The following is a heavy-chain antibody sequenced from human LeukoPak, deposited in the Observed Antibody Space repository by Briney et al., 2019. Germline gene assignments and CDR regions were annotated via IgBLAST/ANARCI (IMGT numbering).Heavy chain of an antibody. CDR1: GYIFTVKF. J-gene: IGHJ4*02. V-gene: IGHV1-2*02. CDR2: IDPKSGGP. D-gene: IGHD3-22*01. Sequence: ASVKDSCKTSGYIFTVKFLHWLRQAPGQGLEWMGGIDPKSGGPVYGQNFRGRLTVTRDTSVRTAYMELSRLRSDDTAVYYCAIENCYDGSGCSKTFDYWGQGTLVTVSS. CDR3: AIENCYDGSGCSKTFDY.